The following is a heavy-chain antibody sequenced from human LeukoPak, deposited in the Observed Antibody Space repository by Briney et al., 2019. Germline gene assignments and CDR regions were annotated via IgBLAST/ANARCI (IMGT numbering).Heavy chain of an antibody. CDR2: IVSSSSTI. CDR1: GFTFSSYS. D-gene: IGHD3-10*01. V-gene: IGHV3-48*01. CDR3: ARGRLMGSGLPAIDY. Sequence: GGSLRLSCAGSGFTFSSYSMNWVRQAPGKGLEWVSYIVSSSSTIYYADSVKGRFTISRDNAKNSPYLQMNSLRAEDTAVYYCARGRLMGSGLPAIDYWGQGTLVTVSS. J-gene: IGHJ4*02.